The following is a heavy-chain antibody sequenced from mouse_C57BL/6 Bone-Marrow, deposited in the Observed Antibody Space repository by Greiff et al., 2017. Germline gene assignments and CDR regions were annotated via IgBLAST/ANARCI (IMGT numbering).Heavy chain of an antibody. CDR3: ARDEGLRRKYFDV. CDR2: IDPEDGET. V-gene: IGHV14-2*01. CDR1: GFNIYDYY. D-gene: IGHD2-4*01. J-gene: IGHJ1*03. Sequence: VQLQQSGAELVKPGASVKLSCTASGFNIYDYYMHWVKQRTEQGLEWIGRIDPEDGETKYAPKFQGKATITADTSSNTAYLQLSRLTSEDTAVYYCARDEGLRRKYFDVWGTGTTVTVSS.